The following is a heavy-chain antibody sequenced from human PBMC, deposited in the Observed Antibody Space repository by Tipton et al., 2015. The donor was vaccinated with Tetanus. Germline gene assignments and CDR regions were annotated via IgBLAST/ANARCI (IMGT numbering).Heavy chain of an antibody. CDR1: GYTFTSHY. V-gene: IGHV1-46*04. D-gene: IGHD3-3*01. J-gene: IGHJ6*02. CDR2: INPSGGYT. Sequence: QLVQSGAEVKKPGASVNVSCKASGYTFTSHYVHWVRQAPGQGLEWMGMINPSGGYTRSAQTLQGRVKMTRDTSTTTVYMELSSLRPADTAVYYCARAGPQATFGVKYGMDVWGQGTTVTVSS. CDR3: ARAGPQATFGVKYGMDV.